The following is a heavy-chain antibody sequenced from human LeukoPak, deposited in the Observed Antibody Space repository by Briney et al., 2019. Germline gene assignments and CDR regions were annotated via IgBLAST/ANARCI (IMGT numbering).Heavy chain of an antibody. D-gene: IGHD6-13*01. CDR1: GFTFSSYS. V-gene: IGHV3-21*01. J-gene: IGHJ4*02. CDR2: ISSSSSYI. Sequence: GGSLRLSRAASGFTFSSYSMNWVRQAPGKGLAWVSSISSSSSYISCADSVKGRFTISRDNAKNSLYLQMNSLRAEDTAVYYCARENVAAGDYWGQGTLVTVSS. CDR3: ARENVAAGDY.